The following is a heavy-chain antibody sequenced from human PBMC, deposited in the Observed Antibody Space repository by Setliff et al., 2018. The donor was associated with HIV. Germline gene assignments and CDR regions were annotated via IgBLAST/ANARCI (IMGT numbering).Heavy chain of an antibody. CDR2: ISVSGSTI. D-gene: IGHD6-19*01. V-gene: IGHV3-48*01. CDR1: EFTFSSYS. CDR3: ARDADTSGPSTYYFGMDV. Sequence: PGGSLRLSCAASEFTFSSYSMNWVRQAPGKGLEWVSYISVSGSTICYADSVKGRFTISRDNAKNSLYLQINSLRPEDTAIYYCARDADTSGPSTYYFGMDVWGQGTTVTVSS. J-gene: IGHJ6*02.